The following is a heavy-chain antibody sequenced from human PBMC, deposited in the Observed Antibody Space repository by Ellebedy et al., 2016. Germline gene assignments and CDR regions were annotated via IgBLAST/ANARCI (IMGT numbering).Heavy chain of an antibody. CDR1: GGSISSSSYY. CDR2: IYYSGST. J-gene: IGHJ6*03. Sequence: SETLSLXXTVSGGSISSSSYYWGWIRQPPGKGLEWIGSIYYSGSTYYNPSLKSRVTISVDTSKNQFSLKLSSVTAADTAVYYCARLSGYSYGPYYYYYMDVWGKGTTVTVSS. CDR3: ARLSGYSYGPYYYYYMDV. D-gene: IGHD5-18*01. V-gene: IGHV4-39*07.